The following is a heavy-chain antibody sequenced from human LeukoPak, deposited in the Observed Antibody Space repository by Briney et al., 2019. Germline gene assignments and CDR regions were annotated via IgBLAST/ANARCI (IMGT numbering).Heavy chain of an antibody. D-gene: IGHD6-19*01. V-gene: IGHV3-30-3*01. CDR3: ARDSGWSNDAFDI. J-gene: IGHJ3*02. Sequence: GGSLRLSCAASGFTFSSYAMHWVRQAPGKGLEWVAVISYDGSNKYYADSVKGRFTISRDNSKNTLYLQMNSLRAEDTAVYYCARDSGWSNDAFDIWGQGTMVTVSS. CDR2: ISYDGSNK. CDR1: GFTFSSYA.